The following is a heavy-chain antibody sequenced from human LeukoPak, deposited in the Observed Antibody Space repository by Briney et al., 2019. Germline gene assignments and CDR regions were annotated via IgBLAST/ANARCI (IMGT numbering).Heavy chain of an antibody. CDR3: ARDRHQSKTGDYYYYGMDV. Sequence: SQTLSLTCAISGDSVSSNSAAWNWIRQSPSRGLEWLGRTYYRSKWYNDYAVSVKSRITINPDTSKNQFSLQLNSVTPEDTAVYYCARDRHQSKTGDYYYYGMDVWGQGTTVTVSS. D-gene: IGHD7-27*01. V-gene: IGHV6-1*01. J-gene: IGHJ6*02. CDR1: GDSVSSNSAA. CDR2: TYYRSKWYN.